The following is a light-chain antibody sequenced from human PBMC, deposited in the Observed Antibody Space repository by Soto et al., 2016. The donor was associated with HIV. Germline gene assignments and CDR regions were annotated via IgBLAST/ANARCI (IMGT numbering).Light chain of an antibody. CDR1: NIGSKG. V-gene: IGLV3-21*01. Sequence: SYVLTQPPSVSVAPGKTARITCGGNNIGSKGVHWYQQKPGQAPVLVVYDDSDRPSGIPERFSGSNSGNTATLTISGTQAADEADYFCQTWDSTTVIFGGGTKLTVL. CDR2: DDS. CDR3: QTWDSTTVI. J-gene: IGLJ2*01.